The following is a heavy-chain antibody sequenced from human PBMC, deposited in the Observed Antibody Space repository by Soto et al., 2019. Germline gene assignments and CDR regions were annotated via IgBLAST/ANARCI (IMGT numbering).Heavy chain of an antibody. CDR3: ARRAETNGWNGFGADKYYFDF. Sequence: SVKVSCKASGYTFTSYDIYWVRQATGQGLEWMGWMNPNTGNSGYAQKFQGRVTMTSDTSISTAHMELSSLRSDDTAVYYSARRAETNGWNGFGADKYYFDFWGQGTLVTVSS. D-gene: IGHD1-1*01. CDR1: GYTFTSYD. CDR2: MNPNTGNS. J-gene: IGHJ4*02. V-gene: IGHV1-8*01.